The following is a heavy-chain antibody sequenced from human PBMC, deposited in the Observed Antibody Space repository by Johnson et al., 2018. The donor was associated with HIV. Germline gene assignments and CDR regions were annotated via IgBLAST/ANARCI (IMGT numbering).Heavy chain of an antibody. CDR3: ASTRRGAFDI. V-gene: IGHV3-23*04. CDR2: ISGSGGST. Sequence: EVQLVESGGGLVQPGGSLRLSCAASGFTFSSYAMSWVRQAPGKGLEWVSAISGSGGSTYYADSVKGRFTISRDNSGNTLYLQMDSLRVEDTAVYYCASTRRGAFDIWGQGTMVTVSS. D-gene: IGHD1-26*01. J-gene: IGHJ3*02. CDR1: GFTFSSYA.